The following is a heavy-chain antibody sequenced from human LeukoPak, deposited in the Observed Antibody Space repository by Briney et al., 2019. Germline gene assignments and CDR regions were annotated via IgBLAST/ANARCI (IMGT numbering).Heavy chain of an antibody. CDR1: GGSISSGDYY. V-gene: IGHV4-30-4*08. Sequence: SQTLSLTCTVSGGSISSGDYYWSWIRQPPGKGLEWIGYIYYRGSTYYNPSLKSRVTISVDTSKNQFSLKLSSVTAADTAVYYCARVYSSSSYYYYYYMDVWGKGTTVTVSS. D-gene: IGHD6-6*01. CDR2: IYYRGST. CDR3: ARVYSSSSYYYYYYMDV. J-gene: IGHJ6*03.